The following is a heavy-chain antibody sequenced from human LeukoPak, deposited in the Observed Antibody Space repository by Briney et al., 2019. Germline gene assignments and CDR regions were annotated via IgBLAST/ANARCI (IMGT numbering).Heavy chain of an antibody. CDR3: AKDQVWIVVGSFDY. CDR1: GFTFSSYE. V-gene: IGHV3-48*03. D-gene: IGHD3-22*01. CDR2: ISSSGSTI. Sequence: GGSLRLSYAASGFTFSSYEMNWVRQAPGKGLEWVSYISSSGSTIYYADSVRGRFTISRDNAKNSLYLQMTSLRAEDTAVYYCAKDQVWIVVGSFDYWGQGTLVTVSS. J-gene: IGHJ4*02.